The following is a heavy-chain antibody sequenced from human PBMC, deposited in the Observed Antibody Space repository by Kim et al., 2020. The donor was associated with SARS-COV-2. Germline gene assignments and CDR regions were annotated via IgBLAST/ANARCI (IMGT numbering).Heavy chain of an antibody. Sequence: SETLSLTCTVSGGSISSYYWSWIRQPAGKGLEWIGRIYTSGSTNYNPSLKSRVTMSVDTSKNQFSLKLSSVTAADTAVYYCARDEDSSGYYYNGPFDIWGQGTMVTVSS. CDR1: GGSISSYY. CDR2: IYTSGST. D-gene: IGHD3-22*01. V-gene: IGHV4-4*07. CDR3: ARDEDSSGYYYNGPFDI. J-gene: IGHJ3*02.